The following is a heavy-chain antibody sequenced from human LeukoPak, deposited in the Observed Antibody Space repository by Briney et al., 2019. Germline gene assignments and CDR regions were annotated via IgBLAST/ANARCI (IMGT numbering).Heavy chain of an antibody. CDR2: ISAYNGNT. J-gene: IGHJ3*02. Sequence: ASVKVSCKASGYTFTSYGISWVRQAPGQGLEWMGWISAYNGNTNYAQKLQGRVTMTTDTSTSTAYMELRSLRSDDTAVYYCARVHDPWMGAMVRGVIKGAFDIWGQGTMVTVSS. D-gene: IGHD3-10*01. CDR1: GYTFTSYG. CDR3: ARVHDPWMGAMVRGVIKGAFDI. V-gene: IGHV1-18*01.